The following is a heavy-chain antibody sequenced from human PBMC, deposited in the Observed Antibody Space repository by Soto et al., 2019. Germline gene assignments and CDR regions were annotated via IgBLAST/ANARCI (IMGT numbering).Heavy chain of an antibody. D-gene: IGHD3-22*01. CDR2: INHSGST. Sequence: SETLSLTCAVYGGSFSGYYWSWIRQPPGKGLEWIGEINHSGSTNYNPSLKSRVTISVDTSKNQFSLKLSSVTAADTAVYYCARGRLHYYYDSSGSRFGYWGQGTLVTVSS. V-gene: IGHV4-34*01. J-gene: IGHJ4*02. CDR1: GGSFSGYY. CDR3: ARGRLHYYYDSSGSRFGY.